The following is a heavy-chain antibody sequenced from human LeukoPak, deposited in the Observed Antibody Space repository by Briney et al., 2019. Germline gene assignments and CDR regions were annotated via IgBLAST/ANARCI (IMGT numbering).Heavy chain of an antibody. J-gene: IGHJ4*02. CDR3: AKEASTYGDSVPYYFDY. CDR2: IRYDGLNK. CDR1: GFTFSSFG. Sequence: GGSLRLSCTASGFTFSSFGMHWVRQAPGKGLAWVTFIRYDGLNKFYADAVKGRFTISRDNSKNTLYLQMNSLRAEDTAVYYCAKEASTYGDSVPYYFDYWGQGTLVTVSS. D-gene: IGHD4-17*01. V-gene: IGHV3-30*02.